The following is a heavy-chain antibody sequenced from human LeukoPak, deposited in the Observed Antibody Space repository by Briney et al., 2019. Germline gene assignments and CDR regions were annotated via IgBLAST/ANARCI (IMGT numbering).Heavy chain of an antibody. CDR3: ARGTMMVGP. CDR1: GGSISNYY. V-gene: IGHV4-59*01. Sequence: SETLSLTYTVSGGSISNYYWSWIRQPPGKGLEWIGYIYYTGSTTYNSSLKSRVTISVDTSKNQFSLKLSSVTAADTAVYYCARGTMMVGPWGQGTLVTVSS. J-gene: IGHJ5*02. D-gene: IGHD3-22*01. CDR2: IYYTGST.